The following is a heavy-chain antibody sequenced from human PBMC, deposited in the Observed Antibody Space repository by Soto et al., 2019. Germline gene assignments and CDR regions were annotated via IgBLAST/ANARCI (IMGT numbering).Heavy chain of an antibody. J-gene: IGHJ4*02. CDR3: ARDGVTIAVAGFDY. V-gene: IGHV3-21*01. CDR2: ISSRSTYI. Sequence: GGSLRLSCAASGFTFSSYAMNWVRQAPGKGLEWVSSISSRSTYIYYADSVKGRFTISRDNAKNSLFLQMNSLRAEDTAVYYCARDGVTIAVAGFDYWGQGTLVTVSS. CDR1: GFTFSSYA. D-gene: IGHD6-19*01.